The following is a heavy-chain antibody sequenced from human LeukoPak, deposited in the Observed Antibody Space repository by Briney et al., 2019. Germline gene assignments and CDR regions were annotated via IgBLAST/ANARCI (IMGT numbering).Heavy chain of an antibody. CDR3: AGGYLSGCYPS. V-gene: IGHV3-53*03. D-gene: IGHD2-21*02. J-gene: IGHJ5*02. Sequence: YYAESVKSRFIISRDNSKNTLYLQLSGLTAEDTAVYYCAGGYLSGCYPSWGQGSMVTVSP.